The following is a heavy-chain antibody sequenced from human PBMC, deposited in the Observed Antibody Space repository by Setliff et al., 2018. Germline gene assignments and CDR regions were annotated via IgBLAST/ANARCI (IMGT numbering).Heavy chain of an antibody. V-gene: IGHV4-39*01. CDR3: AGLGLWFGELYIGP. D-gene: IGHD3-10*01. Sequence: PSETLSLTCTVSGDSITSTSYYWGWIRQPPRKGLEWIGRIYYSGITYYSSSLKSRVAVSVDTSKNQFSLKVSSVTAADTAVYYCAGLGLWFGELYIGPWGQGTLVTVSS. CDR1: GDSITSTSYY. J-gene: IGHJ5*02. CDR2: IYYSGIT.